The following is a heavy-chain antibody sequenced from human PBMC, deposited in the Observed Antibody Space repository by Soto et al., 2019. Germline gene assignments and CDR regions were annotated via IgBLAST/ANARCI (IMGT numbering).Heavy chain of an antibody. V-gene: IGHV3-23*01. CDR2: ISASGKGK. J-gene: IGHJ4*02. D-gene: IGHD1-26*01. CDR3: AEDRLAGGTDY. CDR1: GFTFTNYP. Sequence: EVQLLDSWGDLVQPGGSLTLSCAASGFTFTNYPMGWVRHAPGKGLEWVSLISASGKGKYYADSVKARFTISRDNARNTLYLQMTSLRAENKALYYCAEDRLAGGTDYWGQGTLVTASS.